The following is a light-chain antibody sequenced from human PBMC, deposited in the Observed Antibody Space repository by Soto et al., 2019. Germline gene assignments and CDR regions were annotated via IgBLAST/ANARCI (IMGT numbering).Light chain of an antibody. CDR2: GNS. J-gene: IGLJ1*01. CDR1: SSNIGAGYD. CDR3: QSYDSSLSGYYV. V-gene: IGLV1-40*01. Sequence: SVLTQPPSLSGAPGQRVTISCTGSSSNIGAGYDVHWYQQLPGTAPKLLIYGNSNRPSGVPDRFSGSKSGTSASLAITGLQAEDEADYYCQSYDSSLSGYYVFETATKV.